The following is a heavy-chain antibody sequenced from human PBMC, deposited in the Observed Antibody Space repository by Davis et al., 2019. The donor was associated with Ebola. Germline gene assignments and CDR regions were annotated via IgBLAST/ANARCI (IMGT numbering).Heavy chain of an antibody. V-gene: IGHV1-18*01. CDR2: ISAYNGNT. CDR3: ARDQRNWNYVTSYYYGMDV. CDR1: GYTFTSYG. Sequence: ASVKVSCKASGYTFTSYGISWVRQATGQGLEWMGWISAYNGNTNYAQKFQGRVTMTTDTSTSTAYMELRSLRSDDTAVYYCARDQRNWNYVTSYYYGMDVWGQGTTVTVSS. J-gene: IGHJ6*02. D-gene: IGHD1-7*01.